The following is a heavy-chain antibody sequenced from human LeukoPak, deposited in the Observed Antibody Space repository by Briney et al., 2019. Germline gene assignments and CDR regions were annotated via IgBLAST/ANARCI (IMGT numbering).Heavy chain of an antibody. J-gene: IGHJ4*02. V-gene: IGHV1-69*04. CDR2: IIPILGIA. D-gene: IGHD3-10*01. CDR1: GGTFSSYA. CDR3: AGIGSTHPFDY. Sequence: ASVTVSCRASGGTFSSYAISWVRQAPGQGLEWMGRIIPILGIANYAQKFQGRVTITADKSTSTAYMELSSLRSEDTAVYYCAGIGSTHPFDYWGQGTLVTVSS.